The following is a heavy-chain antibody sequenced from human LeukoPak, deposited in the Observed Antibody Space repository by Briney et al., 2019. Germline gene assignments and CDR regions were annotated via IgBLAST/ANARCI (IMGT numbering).Heavy chain of an antibody. V-gene: IGHV4-39*01. CDR1: GGSISRSSYY. Sequence: SETLSLTCTVSGGSISRSSYYWGWIRQPPGKGLEWIGSIYYSGSTYYNPSLKSRVTISVDTSKNQFSLKLSSVTAADTAVYYCAGTMVRGVIGAFDIWGQGTMVTVSS. CDR2: IYYSGST. D-gene: IGHD3-10*01. CDR3: AGTMVRGVIGAFDI. J-gene: IGHJ3*02.